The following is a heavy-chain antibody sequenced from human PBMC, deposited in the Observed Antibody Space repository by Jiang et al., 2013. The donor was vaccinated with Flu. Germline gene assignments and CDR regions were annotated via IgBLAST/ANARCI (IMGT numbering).Heavy chain of an antibody. V-gene: IGHV2-70*01. Sequence: KPTQTLTLTCTFSGFSLSTSGMCVSWIRQPPGKALEWLALIDWGDDKYYSTSLKTRLTISKDTSKNQVVLTMTNMDPVDTATYYCARMGDSSGYPAYYFDYWGQGTLVTVSS. CDR2: IDWGDDK. D-gene: IGHD3-22*01. CDR1: GFSLSTSGMC. J-gene: IGHJ4*02. CDR3: ARMGDSSGYPAYYFDY.